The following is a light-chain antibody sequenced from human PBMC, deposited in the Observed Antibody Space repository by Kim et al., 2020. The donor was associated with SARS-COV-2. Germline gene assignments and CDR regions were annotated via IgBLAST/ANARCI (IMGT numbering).Light chain of an antibody. Sequence: ASGGDRVTITCRASQDIRNDLGWYQQNPGRAPKRLIYGASSLQSGVPSRFSGSGSGTEFTLTISSVQPEDFATYFCLQHSTYPITFGQGTRLEI. CDR2: GAS. CDR3: LQHSTYPIT. CDR1: QDIRND. J-gene: IGKJ5*01. V-gene: IGKV1-17*01.